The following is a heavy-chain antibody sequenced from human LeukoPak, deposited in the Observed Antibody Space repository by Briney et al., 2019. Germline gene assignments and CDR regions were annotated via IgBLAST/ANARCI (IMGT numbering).Heavy chain of an antibody. Sequence: SETLSLTCTVSGGSISSSSYYWGWIRQPPGKGLEWIGSIYYSGSTYYNPSLKSRVTISVDTSKNQFSLKLSSVTAADTAVYYCARGHSSSWYPYYYYYYYMDVWGKGTTVTVSS. J-gene: IGHJ6*03. CDR2: IYYSGST. CDR1: GGSISSSSYY. V-gene: IGHV4-39*07. D-gene: IGHD6-13*01. CDR3: ARGHSSSWYPYYYYYYYMDV.